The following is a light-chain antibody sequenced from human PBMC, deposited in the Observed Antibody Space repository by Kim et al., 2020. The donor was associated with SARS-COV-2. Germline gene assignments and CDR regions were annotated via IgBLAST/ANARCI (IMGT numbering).Light chain of an antibody. CDR3: QHRANWL. J-gene: IGKJ2*01. V-gene: IGKV3-11*01. Sequence: TLSLTPGESAPLSGRASQTVSSYLAWYQQKPGQAPRLLINDASVKATGIPARFSGSGSETDFTLTISRLEPEDSAVYYCQHRANWLFGQGTKLEI. CDR2: DAS. CDR1: QTVSSY.